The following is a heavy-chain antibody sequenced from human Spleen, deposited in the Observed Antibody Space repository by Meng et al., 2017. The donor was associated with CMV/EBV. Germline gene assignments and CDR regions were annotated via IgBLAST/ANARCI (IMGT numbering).Heavy chain of an antibody. V-gene: IGHV3-23*01. CDR3: ATLNSGTYWAYFES. J-gene: IGHJ4*02. CDR1: GFTFNNYA. CDR2: ISSGGST. Sequence: GGSLRLSCAASGFTFNNYAMSWVRQAPGKGLEWVSDISSGGSTYHADSVKGRFTISRDKSKNTLYLQMTNLRVDDTAVYYCATLNSGTYWAYFESWGQGTPVTVSS. D-gene: IGHD1-26*01.